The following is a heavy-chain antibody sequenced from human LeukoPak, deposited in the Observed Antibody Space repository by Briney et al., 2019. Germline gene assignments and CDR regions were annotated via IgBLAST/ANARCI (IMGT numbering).Heavy chain of an antibody. J-gene: IGHJ4*02. Sequence: SGTLSLTCTVSGGFISSSSYYWGWIRQPPGKGLEWIGSIYYSGSTYYNPSLKSRVTISVDTSKNQFSLKLSSVTAADTAVYYCAGFSGSYYKLHDYWGQGTLVTVSS. CDR2: IYYSGST. CDR3: AGFSGSYYKLHDY. V-gene: IGHV4-39*01. D-gene: IGHD3-10*01. CDR1: GGFISSSSYY.